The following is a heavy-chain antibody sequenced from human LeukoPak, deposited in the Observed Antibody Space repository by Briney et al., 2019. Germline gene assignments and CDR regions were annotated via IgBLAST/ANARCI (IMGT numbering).Heavy chain of an antibody. J-gene: IGHJ4*02. Sequence: ASVKVSCKASGYTFTGYYMHWVRQAPGQGLEWMGWINPNSGGTNYAQKFQGWVTMTRDTSISTAYMELNRLRSDDTAVYYCARANLYSISWHSDYWGQGTLLTVSS. V-gene: IGHV1-2*04. CDR2: INPNSGGT. CDR1: GYTFTGYY. CDR3: ARANLYSISWHSDY. D-gene: IGHD6-13*01.